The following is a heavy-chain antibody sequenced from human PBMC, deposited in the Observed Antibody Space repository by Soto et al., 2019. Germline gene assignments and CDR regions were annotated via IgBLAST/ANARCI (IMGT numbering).Heavy chain of an antibody. D-gene: IGHD1-26*01. J-gene: IGHJ6*02. CDR1: GGTFSGYY. CDR2: INHSGST. V-gene: IGHV4-34*01. CDR3: ARGQVGSYVYYYYYGMDV. Sequence: SETLSLTCAVYGGTFSGYYWSWIRQPPGKGLEWIGEINHSGSTNYNPSLKSRVTISEDTSKNQFSLKLSSVTAADTAVYYCARGQVGSYVYYYYYGMDVWGQGTTVTVSS.